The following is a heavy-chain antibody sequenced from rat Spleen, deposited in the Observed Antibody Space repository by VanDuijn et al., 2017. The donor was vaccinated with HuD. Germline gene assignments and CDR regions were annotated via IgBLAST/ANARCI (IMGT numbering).Heavy chain of an antibody. D-gene: IGHD5-1*01. Sequence: EVQLQESGPGLVKPSQSLSLTCSVTGHSITSSYRWNWIRKFPGSKMEWMGYINSAGSTNYNPSLKSRISITRDTSKNQFFLQVNSVTTEDTATYYCARLANWEPPFDYWGQGVMVTVSS. CDR2: INSAGST. J-gene: IGHJ2*01. V-gene: IGHV3-3*01. CDR3: ARLANWEPPFDY. CDR1: GHSITSSYR.